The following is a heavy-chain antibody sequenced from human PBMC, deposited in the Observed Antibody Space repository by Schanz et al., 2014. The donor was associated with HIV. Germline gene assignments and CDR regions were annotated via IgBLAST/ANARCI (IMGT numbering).Heavy chain of an antibody. CDR3: VKRGSEAYSDTWFADS. D-gene: IGHD3-10*01. J-gene: IGHJ4*02. V-gene: IGHV3-23*01. CDR2: ISSTSTYR. Sequence: EVQLLESGGNLVHPGGSLRLSCAASGFTFRETVVSWVRQAPGKGLEWIASISSTSTYRFYAASVKGRFTISRDNSEDKLYLQMNSLGVDDSAMYYCVKRGSEAYSDTWFADSWGQGTLVTVSS. CDR1: GFTFRETV.